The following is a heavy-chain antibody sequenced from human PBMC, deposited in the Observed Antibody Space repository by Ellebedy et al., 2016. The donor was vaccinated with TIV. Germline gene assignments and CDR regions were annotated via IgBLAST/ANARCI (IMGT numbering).Heavy chain of an antibody. V-gene: IGHV3-23*01. Sequence: GESLKISCAASGFTFSSYAMSWVPQPPGKELEWVPAFSGSGDSPHYADSVKGRFTISRDTSKNTLYLKMNSLRAEDTAVYYCAKDRFSSAWYGGYFDYWGQGTLVTVSS. D-gene: IGHD6-19*01. J-gene: IGHJ4*02. CDR3: AKDRFSSAWYGGYFDY. CDR1: GFTFSSYA. CDR2: FSGSGDSP.